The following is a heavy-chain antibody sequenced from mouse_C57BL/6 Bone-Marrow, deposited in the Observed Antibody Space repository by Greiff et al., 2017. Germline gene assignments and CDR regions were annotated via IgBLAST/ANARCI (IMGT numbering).Heavy chain of an antibody. V-gene: IGHV7-3*01. CDR2: IRNKANGYTT. D-gene: IGHD1-1*01. CDR1: GFTFTDYY. J-gene: IGHJ3*01. CDR3: SRCRYYGSSLFAY. Sequence: EVMLVESGGGLVQPGGSLSLSCAASGFTFTDYYMSWVRQPPGKALEWLGFIRNKANGYTTAYSASVTGRFTISRDNSHSILYLQKNGLRAEDSATYYCSRCRYYGSSLFAYWGQGTLVTVSA.